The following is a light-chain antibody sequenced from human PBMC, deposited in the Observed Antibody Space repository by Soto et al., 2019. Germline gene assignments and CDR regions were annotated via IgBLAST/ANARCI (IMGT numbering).Light chain of an antibody. J-gene: IGLJ3*02. CDR3: QDWGTGGV. CDR1: SGHSDYA. CDR2: VTGDGSH. V-gene: IGLV4-69*01. Sequence: QSVLTQSPSASASPGASVKLTCTLSSGHSDYAIAWHQQQPETGPRSLMKVTGDGSHTTGDGIPDRFSGSSSGADRYVTTSSLRADDAADYYCQDWGTGGVFGGGTKLTVL.